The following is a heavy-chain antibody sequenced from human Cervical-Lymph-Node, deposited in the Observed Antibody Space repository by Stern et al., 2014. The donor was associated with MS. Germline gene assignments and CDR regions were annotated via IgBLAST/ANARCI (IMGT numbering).Heavy chain of an antibody. CDR1: GFTLSDYY. J-gene: IGHJ5*02. Sequence: QMQLLQSGGGLVKPGGSLRLSCAASGFTLSDYYMDWIRQAPGQGLEWLSFIEGRGSYTDYADSVKGRFTISRDNAKNALYLQMNGLRAEDSAVYYCARAKNVARATSWFDPWGQGTLVTVSS. D-gene: IGHD2-15*01. V-gene: IGHV3-11*03. CDR3: ARAKNVARATSWFDP. CDR2: IEGRGSYT.